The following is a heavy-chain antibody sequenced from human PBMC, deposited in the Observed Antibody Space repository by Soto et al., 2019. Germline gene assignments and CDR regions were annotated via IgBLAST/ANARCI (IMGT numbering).Heavy chain of an antibody. CDR1: GYTFTSYG. V-gene: IGHV1-18*01. CDR3: GRDTSIAAEGYYYYGMDV. CDR2: ISAYNGNT. D-gene: IGHD6-13*01. Sequence: ASVKVSCKASGYTFTSYGISWVRQAPGQGLEWMGWISAYNGNTNYAQKLQGRVTMTTDTSTSTAYMELRSLRSDDTAVYYCGRDTSIAAEGYYYYGMDVWGQGTTVTVSS. J-gene: IGHJ6*02.